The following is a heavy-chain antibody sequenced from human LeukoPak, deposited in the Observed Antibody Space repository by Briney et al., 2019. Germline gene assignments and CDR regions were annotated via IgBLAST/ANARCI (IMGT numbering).Heavy chain of an antibody. D-gene: IGHD3-10*01. Sequence: ASVKVSCTASGYTFTSYDINWVRQAPGQGLEWMGWMNPSSGNTGYAQKFQGRVTMTRNTSISTAYMELSSLRSEDTAVYYCARVKVASRRITMVRGVMYFDYWGQGTLVTVSS. V-gene: IGHV1-8*01. CDR1: GYTFTSYD. CDR3: ARVKVASRRITMVRGVMYFDY. J-gene: IGHJ4*02. CDR2: MNPSSGNT.